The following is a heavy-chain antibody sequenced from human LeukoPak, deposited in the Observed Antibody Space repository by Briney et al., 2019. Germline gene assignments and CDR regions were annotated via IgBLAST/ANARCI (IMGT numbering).Heavy chain of an antibody. D-gene: IGHD1-26*01. J-gene: IGHJ3*02. CDR1: GFTVSSNY. CDR3: ARAQGATIDAFDI. Sequence: TGGSLRLSCAASGFTVSSNYMSWVRQAPGKGLEWVSVIYSGGSTYYADSVKGRFTISRDNAKNSLYLQMNSLRAEDTAVYYCARAQGATIDAFDIWGQGTMVTVSS. V-gene: IGHV3-66*01. CDR2: IYSGGST.